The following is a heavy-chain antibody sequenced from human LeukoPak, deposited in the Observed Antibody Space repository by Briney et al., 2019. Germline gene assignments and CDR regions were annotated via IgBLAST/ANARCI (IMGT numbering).Heavy chain of an antibody. CDR3: ARDSLYYDFWSGYYIRGSRYYYGMDV. CDR1: GGFISSYY. J-gene: IGHJ6*02. CDR2: IYTSGST. Sequence: SETLSLTCTVSGGFISSYYWSWIRPPAGKGLEWIGRIYTSGSTNYNPSLKSRVTMSVDTSKNQFSLKLSSVTAADTAVYYCARDSLYYDFWSGYYIRGSRYYYGMDVWGQGTTVTVSS. V-gene: IGHV4-4*07. D-gene: IGHD3-3*01.